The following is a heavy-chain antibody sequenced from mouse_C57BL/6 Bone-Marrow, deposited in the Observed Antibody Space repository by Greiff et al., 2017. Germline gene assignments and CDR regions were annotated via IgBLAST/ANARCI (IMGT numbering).Heavy chain of an antibody. CDR1: GYTFTGYW. CDR2: ILPGSGST. Sequence: QVQLQQSGAELMKPGASVKLSCKATGYTFTGYWIEWVKQRPGHGLEWIGEILPGSGSTNSNEKFKGKATFTADTSSNTAYMQLSSLTTEDSAIYYCARRFYYGSSYYAMDYWGQGASVTGSS. CDR3: ARRFYYGSSYYAMDY. J-gene: IGHJ4*01. D-gene: IGHD1-1*01. V-gene: IGHV1-9*01.